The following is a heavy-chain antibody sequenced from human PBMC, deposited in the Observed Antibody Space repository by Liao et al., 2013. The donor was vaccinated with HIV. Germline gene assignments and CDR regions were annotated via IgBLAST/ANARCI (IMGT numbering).Heavy chain of an antibody. V-gene: IGHV4-4*07. CDR1: GGSINNHY. Sequence: QMQLQESGPGLVKPSETLSLTCAVSGGSINNHYWNWIRQPAGRGLEWIGRIYTSGNTNYNPSLKSRVTMSVDTSKNQFSLKLTSVSAADTAMYYCARWFGNNYGVDSWGQGTLVIVSS. J-gene: IGHJ4*02. CDR3: ARWFGNNYGVDS. D-gene: IGHD5-24*01. CDR2: IYTSGNT.